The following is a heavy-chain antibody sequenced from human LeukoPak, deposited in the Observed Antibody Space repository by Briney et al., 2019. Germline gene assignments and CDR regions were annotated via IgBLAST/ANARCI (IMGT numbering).Heavy chain of an antibody. CDR1: GASISSYY. Sequence: SETLSLTCTVSGASISSYYWSWIRQPAGKGLERIGRIYTSGSTNYNPSLKSRVTLSVDTSKNQFSLKLRSVTAADTAVYYCARDYGGWRFDYWGRGTRVTVSS. D-gene: IGHD2-8*01. J-gene: IGHJ4*02. CDR3: ARDYGGWRFDY. V-gene: IGHV4-4*07. CDR2: IYTSGST.